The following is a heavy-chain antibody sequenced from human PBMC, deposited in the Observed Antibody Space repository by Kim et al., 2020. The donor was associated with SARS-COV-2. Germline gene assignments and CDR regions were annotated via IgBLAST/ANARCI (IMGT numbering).Heavy chain of an antibody. CDR2: IYYSGST. J-gene: IGHJ4*02. CDR1: GGSISSYY. Sequence: SETLSLTCTVSGGSISSYYWSWIRQPPGKGLEWIGYIYYSGSTNYNPSLKSRVTISVDTSKNQFSLKLSSVTAADTAVYYCARDRGGQSSSCFDYWGQGTLVTVSS. D-gene: IGHD6-13*01. CDR3: ARDRGGQSSSCFDY. V-gene: IGHV4-59*13.